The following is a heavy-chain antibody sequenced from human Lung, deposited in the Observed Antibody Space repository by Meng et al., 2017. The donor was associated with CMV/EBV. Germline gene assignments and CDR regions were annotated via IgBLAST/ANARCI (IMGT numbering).Heavy chain of an antibody. CDR2: ISTNTGTP. V-gene: IGHV7-4-1*02. D-gene: IGHD2/OR15-2a*01. CDR3: ARGGNFDP. J-gene: IGHJ5*02. Sequence: HGQLVQFGAELKKPGASVKVSCKASGYTFSTYTINWVRQAHGRGLEWMGWISTNTGTPTYTQGFTGRFVFSLDTSVSTAYLQISSLKAEDTAVYYCARGGNFDPWGQGTLVTVSS. CDR1: GYTFSTYT.